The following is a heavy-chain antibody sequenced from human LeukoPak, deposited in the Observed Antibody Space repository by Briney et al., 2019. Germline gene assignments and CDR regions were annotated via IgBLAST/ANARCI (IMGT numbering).Heavy chain of an antibody. J-gene: IGHJ5*02. V-gene: IGHV4-30-2*01. CDR1: GSSISSGGYS. Sequence: SQTLSLTCAVSGSSISSGGYSWTWIRQPPGKGLEWIGYIYDSGSTYYSPSLKSRVTISVDRSKNHFSLKLSSVTAADTAVYYCACGSRYCSGGSCENWFDPWGQGTLVTVSS. CDR3: ACGSRYCSGGSCENWFDP. CDR2: IYDSGST. D-gene: IGHD2-15*01.